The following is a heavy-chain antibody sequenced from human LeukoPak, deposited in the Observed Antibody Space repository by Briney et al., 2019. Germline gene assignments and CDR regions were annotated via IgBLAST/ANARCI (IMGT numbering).Heavy chain of an antibody. CDR3: ARRMKYGDPGFDY. V-gene: IGHV4-59*01. CDR2: IYYSGNT. CDR1: GGSISTYY. J-gene: IGHJ4*02. Sequence: SETLSLTCTVSGGSISTYYWSWLRQPPGKGLEWIGYIYYSGNTNCNPSLNSRLTISVDTSKNQFSLNLSSVTAADTAVYYCARRMKYGDPGFDYWGQGTLVTVSS. D-gene: IGHD2-21*02.